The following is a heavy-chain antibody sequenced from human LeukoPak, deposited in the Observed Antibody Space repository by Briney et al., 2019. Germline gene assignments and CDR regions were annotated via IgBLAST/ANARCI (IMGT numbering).Heavy chain of an antibody. Sequence: GASVKVSSKAYGYTFTGYYMHWVRQAPGQGLEWMGWINPNSGGTNYAQKFQGRVTMTRDTSISTAYMELSRLRSDDTAVYYCARSREARITIFGVPKNWFDPWGQGTLVTVSS. D-gene: IGHD3-3*01. CDR2: INPNSGGT. CDR3: ARSREARITIFGVPKNWFDP. V-gene: IGHV1-2*02. CDR1: GYTFTGYY. J-gene: IGHJ5*02.